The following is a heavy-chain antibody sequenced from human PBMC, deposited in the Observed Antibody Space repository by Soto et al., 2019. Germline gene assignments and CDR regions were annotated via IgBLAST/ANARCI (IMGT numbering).Heavy chain of an antibody. CDR3: ARVPERYNWNRHDAFDI. V-gene: IGHV4-59*01. CDR1: GGSISSYY. Sequence: NPSETLSLTCTVSGGSISSYYWSWIRQPPGKGLEWIGYIYYSGSTNYNPSLKSRVTISVDTSKNQFSLKLSSVTAADTAVYYCARVPERYNWNRHDAFDIWGQGTMVTVSS. CDR2: IYYSGST. D-gene: IGHD1-20*01. J-gene: IGHJ3*02.